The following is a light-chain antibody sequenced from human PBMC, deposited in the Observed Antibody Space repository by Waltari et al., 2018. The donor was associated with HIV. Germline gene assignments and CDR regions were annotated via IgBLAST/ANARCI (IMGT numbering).Light chain of an antibody. CDR3: QQYSNAPLT. CDR1: QSVSSSY. V-gene: IGKV3-20*01. J-gene: IGKJ4*01. CDR2: GAS. Sequence: EIVLTQSPDTLSLSPGERATLSCRASQSVSSSYIAWYQQKPGQAPRLLIYGASNRATGIPDRFSGSGSWTDFTLPISRLEPEDFAMYFCQQYSNAPLTFGGGTKVEIK.